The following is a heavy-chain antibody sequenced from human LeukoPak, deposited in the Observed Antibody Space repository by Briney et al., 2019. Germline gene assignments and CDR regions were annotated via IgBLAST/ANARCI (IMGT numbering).Heavy chain of an antibody. CDR2: IWYDGSKE. Sequence: GGSLRLACAASGFIFSTYGMHWVRQAPGKGLEWVAVIWYDGSKEYYADSVKGRFTISRDNSKNTLYLQMNSLRTEDTAVYYCARGPSSTGYFDYWGQGTLVTVSS. J-gene: IGHJ4*02. CDR3: ARGPSSTGYFDY. D-gene: IGHD4-17*01. V-gene: IGHV3-33*01. CDR1: GFIFSTYG.